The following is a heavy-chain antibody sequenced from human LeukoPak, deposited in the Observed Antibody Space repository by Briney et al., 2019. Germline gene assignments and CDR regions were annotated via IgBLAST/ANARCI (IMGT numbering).Heavy chain of an antibody. CDR2: IYYSGNT. Sequence: KPSETLSLTCTVSGGSISNSNYYWGWVRQPPGKGLEWIGTIYYSGNTYYNPSLKGRVTISVDTSKNQFSLRLTSVTAADTAVYFCMRHEEEDGYNAKPFDFWGQGTLVTVSS. V-gene: IGHV4-39*01. J-gene: IGHJ4*02. CDR1: GGSISNSNYY. CDR3: MRHEEEDGYNAKPFDF. D-gene: IGHD5-24*01.